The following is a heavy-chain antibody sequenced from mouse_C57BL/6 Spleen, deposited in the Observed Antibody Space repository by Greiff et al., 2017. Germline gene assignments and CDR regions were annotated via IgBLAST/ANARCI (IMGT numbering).Heavy chain of an antibody. J-gene: IGHJ3*01. CDR2: IYPGDGDT. CDR1: GYAFSSSW. D-gene: IGHD2-3*01. V-gene: IGHV1-82*01. Sequence: VQLQQSGPELVKPGASVKISCKASGYAFSSSWMNWVKQRPGKGLEWIGRIYPGDGDTNYNGKFKGKATLTADKSSSTSYMQLSSLTSEDSAVYFCARSGYYVFAYWGQGTLVTVSA. CDR3: ARSGYYVFAY.